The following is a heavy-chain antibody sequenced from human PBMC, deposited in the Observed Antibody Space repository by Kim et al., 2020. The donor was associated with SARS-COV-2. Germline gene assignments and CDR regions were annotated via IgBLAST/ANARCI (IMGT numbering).Heavy chain of an antibody. V-gene: IGHV4-39*01. CDR3: ARQSSREYSGLGYYYGMDV. D-gene: IGHD5-12*01. CDR2: IYYSGIT. J-gene: IGHJ6*02. Sequence: SETLSLTCTVSGGSISSRSYYWGWIRQPPGKGLEWIGSIYYSGITYYNPSLKSRVTISVDTSKNQFSLKLSSVTAADTAVYYCARQSSREYSGLGYYYGMDVWGQGTTVTVSS. CDR1: GGSISSRSYY.